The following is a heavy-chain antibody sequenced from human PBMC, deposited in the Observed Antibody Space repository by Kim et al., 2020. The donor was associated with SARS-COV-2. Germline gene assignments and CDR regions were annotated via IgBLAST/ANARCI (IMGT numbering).Heavy chain of an antibody. V-gene: IGHV3-30*04. CDR2: ISYDASNE. D-gene: IGHD3-10*01. J-gene: IGHJ4*02. CDR3: AREASSLLWFVELYY. Sequence: GGSLRLSCAASGFTFSSDAMHWVRQAPGKGLEWVAVISYDASNEYYAYSVKGRVTIARDKSKNTMSLQMNSLRAEDTAVYYCAREASSLLWFVELYYWGQGTLVTVSS. CDR1: GFTFSSDA.